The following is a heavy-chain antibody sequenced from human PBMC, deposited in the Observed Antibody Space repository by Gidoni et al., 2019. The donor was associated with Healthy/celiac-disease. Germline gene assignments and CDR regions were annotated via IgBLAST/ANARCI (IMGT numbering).Heavy chain of an antibody. CDR2: INPNSGNT. Sequence: QVQLVQSGAEVKKPGASVRVSCKASGYTFTSYDINWVRQATGQGLEWMGWINPNSGNTGYAQKFQGRVTMTRKISIRTAYMELSSLRSEDTAVYYCARANLQEDFWGQGTLVTVSS. CDR1: GYTFTSYD. CDR3: ARANLQEDF. J-gene: IGHJ4*02. V-gene: IGHV1-8*01.